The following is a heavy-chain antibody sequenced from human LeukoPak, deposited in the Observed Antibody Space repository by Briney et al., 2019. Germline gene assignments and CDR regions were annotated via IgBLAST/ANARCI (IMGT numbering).Heavy chain of an antibody. V-gene: IGHV1-8*01. J-gene: IGHJ6*02. D-gene: IGHD6-19*01. CDR3: ARGQGCSSGWCGYYYYGMDV. CDR1: GYTFTSYD. CDR2: MNPNRGKT. Sequence: AASVTVSCKASGYTFTSYDIKGVRQAAGQGVEGMGWMNPNRGKTVYEQKFQGRGNMTRNTSLPTAYMELSSLRSEDTAVYYCARGQGCSSGWCGYYYYGMDVWGQGTTVTVSS.